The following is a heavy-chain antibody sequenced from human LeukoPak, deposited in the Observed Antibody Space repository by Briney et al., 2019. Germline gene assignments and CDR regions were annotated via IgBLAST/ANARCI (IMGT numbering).Heavy chain of an antibody. Sequence: GASVKVSCKASGGSFSSYAISWVRQAPGQGLEWMGGIIPIFGTVNYAQKFQGRVTITTDESTSTAYMELSSLRSEDTAVYYCARLGIAAANDAFDIWGQGTMVTVSS. CDR1: GGSFSSYA. V-gene: IGHV1-69*05. D-gene: IGHD6-13*01. CDR3: ARLGIAAANDAFDI. CDR2: IIPIFGTV. J-gene: IGHJ3*02.